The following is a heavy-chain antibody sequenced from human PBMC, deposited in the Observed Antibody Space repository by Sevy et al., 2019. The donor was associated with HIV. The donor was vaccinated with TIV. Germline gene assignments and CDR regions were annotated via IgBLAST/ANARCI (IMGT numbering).Heavy chain of an antibody. V-gene: IGHV1-69*13. J-gene: IGHJ4*02. CDR1: GVTFNSYA. CDR3: TRGVTKIIGGGYYFDY. Sequence: ASVEVSCKASGVTFNSYAFHWVRQAPGQGLEWMGGIIPMFGTTDYAQKFQGRVTISADESTSTVYIEQSSLRSEDTAVYYCTRGVTKIIGGGYYFDYWGQGTLVTVSS. D-gene: IGHD3-22*01. CDR2: IIPMFGTT.